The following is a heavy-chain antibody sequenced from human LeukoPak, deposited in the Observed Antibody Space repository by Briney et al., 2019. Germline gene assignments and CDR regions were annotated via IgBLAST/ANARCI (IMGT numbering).Heavy chain of an antibody. CDR1: GGSISSGGYY. Sequence: PSETLSLTCTVSGGSISSGGYYWSWIRQHPGKGLEWIGYIYYSGSTYYNPSLKSRVTISVDTSKNQFSLKLSSVTAADTAVYYCAREGEAHAFDIWSQGTMVTVSS. D-gene: IGHD3-16*01. CDR3: AREGEAHAFDI. V-gene: IGHV4-31*03. J-gene: IGHJ3*02. CDR2: IYYSGST.